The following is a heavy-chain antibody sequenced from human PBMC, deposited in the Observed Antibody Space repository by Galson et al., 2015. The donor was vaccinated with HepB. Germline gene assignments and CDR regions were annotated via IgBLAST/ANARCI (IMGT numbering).Heavy chain of an antibody. D-gene: IGHD1-1*01. V-gene: IGHV3-11*01. Sequence: SLRLSCAASGFIFSDYYMSWVRQAPGKGLEWVSYISTSSNTIYYIDSVKGRFTISRDNAKTSLYLQMNSLRVEDTAIYYCARGSGSYAGSSVWGQGVLSPSPQ. CDR1: GFIFSDYY. CDR2: ISTSSNTI. CDR3: ARGSGSYAGSSV. J-gene: IGHJ4*02.